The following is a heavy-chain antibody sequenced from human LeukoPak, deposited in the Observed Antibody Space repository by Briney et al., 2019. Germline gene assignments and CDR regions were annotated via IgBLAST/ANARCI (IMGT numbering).Heavy chain of an antibody. Sequence: ASVKVSCKASGGTFSSYAISWVRQAPGQGLEWMGRIIPILGIANYAQKFRGRVTITADKSTSTAYMELSSLRSEDTAVYYCARGGSSGYYGPPYAYYFDYWGQGTLVTVSS. CDR1: GGTFSSYA. CDR3: ARGGSSGYYGPPYAYYFDY. D-gene: IGHD3-22*01. CDR2: IIPILGIA. J-gene: IGHJ4*02. V-gene: IGHV1-69*04.